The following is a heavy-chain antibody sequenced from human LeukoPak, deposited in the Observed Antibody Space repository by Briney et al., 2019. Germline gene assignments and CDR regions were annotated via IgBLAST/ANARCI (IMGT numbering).Heavy chain of an antibody. V-gene: IGHV4-30-4*08. J-gene: IGHJ6*03. CDR1: GGSISSGDYY. CDR2: IYYSGST. CDR3: ARDRIAAAGTNYYYMDV. D-gene: IGHD6-13*01. Sequence: SGTLSLTCTVSGGSISSGDYYWSWIRQPPGKRLEWIGYIYYSGSTYYNPSLKSRVTISVDTSKNQFSLKLSSVTAADTAVYYCARDRIAAAGTNYYYMDVWGKGTTVTVSS.